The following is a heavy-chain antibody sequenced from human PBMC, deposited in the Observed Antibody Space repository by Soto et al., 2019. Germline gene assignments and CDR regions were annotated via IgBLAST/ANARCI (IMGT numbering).Heavy chain of an antibody. CDR2: INTGNGNT. CDR3: ASAISGYVT. V-gene: IGHV1-3*04. CDR1: GITSTTYA. Sequence: QVQLVQSGAEVKKPGASVKVSCKASGITSTTYAIHWVRQAPGQGLEWMGWINTGNGNTRYSQRLLGRVSLTTDTSTSTASMDLSSLTSEDTAVYYCASAISGYVTWGQGTLITVSS. J-gene: IGHJ5*02. D-gene: IGHD5-12*01.